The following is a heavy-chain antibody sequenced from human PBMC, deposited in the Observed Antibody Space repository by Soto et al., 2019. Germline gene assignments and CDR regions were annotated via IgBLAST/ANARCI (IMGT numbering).Heavy chain of an antibody. Sequence: QIQLVQSGAEVKKPGASVKVSCKASGYNFFDYGVSWVRQAPGQGLEWMGWVSPKSGNTDYARKGQGRVTMTTDIYTSTAYMELRGLISDDTGVYYCARGRTVSSIGPLLVWGQGTMVSVSS. CDR3: ARGRTVSSIGPLLV. CDR2: VSPKSGNT. V-gene: IGHV1-18*01. D-gene: IGHD1-1*01. J-gene: IGHJ6*02. CDR1: GYNFFDYG.